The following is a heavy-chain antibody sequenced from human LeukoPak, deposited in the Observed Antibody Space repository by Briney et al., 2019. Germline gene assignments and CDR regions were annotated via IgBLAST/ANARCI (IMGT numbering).Heavy chain of an antibody. D-gene: IGHD5-24*01. CDR1: GGTFSSYA. CDR2: IIPIFGTA. J-gene: IGHJ4*02. V-gene: IGHV1-69*13. Sequence: SVKVSCKASGGTFSSYAISWVRQAPGQGLEWMGGIIPIFGTANYAQKFQGRVTITADESTSTAYMELSSLRSEDMAVYYCTTSMGEMATIQFDYWGQGTLVTVSS. CDR3: TTSMGEMATIQFDY.